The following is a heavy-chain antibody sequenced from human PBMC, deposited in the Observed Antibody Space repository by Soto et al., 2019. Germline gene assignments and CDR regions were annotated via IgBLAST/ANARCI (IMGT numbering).Heavy chain of an antibody. CDR3: AHSLWRGYKAVFES. CDR2: IYWDDDK. D-gene: IGHD3-3*01. Sequence: QITLEESGPTRVKPTQTLTLTCTFSGFSISTSGVGVGWIRQPPGKALEWLALIYWDDDKRYSPSLETRLPTTKEPTKNEMVLTITYMDALDTATYCCAHSLWRGYKAVFESWGQGTLVTVSS. CDR1: GFSISTSGVG. J-gene: IGHJ5*01. V-gene: IGHV2-5*02.